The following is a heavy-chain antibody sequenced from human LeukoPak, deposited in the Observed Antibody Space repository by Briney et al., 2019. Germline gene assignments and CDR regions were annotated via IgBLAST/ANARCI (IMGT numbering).Heavy chain of an antibody. CDR3: ARESYYYDSSGYIDY. J-gene: IGHJ4*02. Sequence: ASVKVSCKASGYTFTSYGISWVRQGPGQGLEWMGWISAYNGNTNYAQKLQGRVTMTTDTSTSTVYMELSSLRSEDTAVYYCARESYYYDSSGYIDYWGQGTLVTVSS. V-gene: IGHV1-18*01. CDR1: GYTFTSYG. CDR2: ISAYNGNT. D-gene: IGHD3-22*01.